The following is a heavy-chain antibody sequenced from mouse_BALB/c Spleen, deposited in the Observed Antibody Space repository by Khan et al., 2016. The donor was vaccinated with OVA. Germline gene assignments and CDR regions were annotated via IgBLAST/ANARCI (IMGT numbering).Heavy chain of an antibody. V-gene: IGHV1-77*01. D-gene: IGHD2-3*01. CDR3: ASVDTTSRDC. CDR2: IYTGSGHT. J-gene: IGHJ2*01. Sequence: QVQLQQSGTELARPRASVKLSCKASGYTFTDYYITWVKQRSNQGLEWIVEIYTGSGHTFYIENFKVKASLTSDKFSNTASMHISSLTTDDSAVYFCASVDTTSRDCWGQGTTLTVSS. CDR1: GYTFTDYY.